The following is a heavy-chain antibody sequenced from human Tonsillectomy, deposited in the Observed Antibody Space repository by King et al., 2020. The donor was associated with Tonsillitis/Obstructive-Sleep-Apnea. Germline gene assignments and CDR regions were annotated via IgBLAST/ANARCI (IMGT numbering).Heavy chain of an antibody. J-gene: IGHJ3*02. V-gene: IGHV2-5*02. Sequence: TLKESGPTLVKPTQTLTLTCTFSGFSLSTSGVGVGWIRQPPGKALEWLALIYWDDDKRYSPSLKSRPTLTQDTTKNQVFFTMPNMDPVDTAPFFCAHRLIPPRAWFVPIDAFDIWGQGTMVTVSS. D-gene: IGHD3-10*01. CDR3: AHRLIPPRAWFVPIDAFDI. CDR1: GFSLSTSGVG. CDR2: IYWDDDK.